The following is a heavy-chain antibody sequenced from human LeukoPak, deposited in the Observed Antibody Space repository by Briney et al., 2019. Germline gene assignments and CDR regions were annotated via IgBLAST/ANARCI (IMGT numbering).Heavy chain of an antibody. D-gene: IGHD2-8*02. CDR3: ATYRQVLLPFES. V-gene: IGHV3-23*01. CDR2: ISGSGDST. CDR1: GFIFTTYA. Sequence: GGSLRLSCAASGFIFTTYAMTWVRQAPGKGLEWVSGISGSGDSTYYADSVKGRFTISRDNSKNTLYLQMNSLRAEDTAIYYCATYRQVLLPFESWGQGTLVTVSS. J-gene: IGHJ4*02.